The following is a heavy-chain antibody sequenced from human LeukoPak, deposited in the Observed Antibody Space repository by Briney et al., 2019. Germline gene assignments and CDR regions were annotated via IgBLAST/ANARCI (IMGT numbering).Heavy chain of an antibody. CDR2: IKQDGSEK. Sequence: PGGSLRLSCAASGFTFSTSWMTWVRQAPGKGLEWVANIKQDGSEKYYVDSVKGRFAVSRDNAKNSLYLQMNSLRAEDTAVYYCARAQSGFWGGYCFDYWGQGTLVTVSS. V-gene: IGHV3-7*01. D-gene: IGHD3-3*01. CDR1: GFTFSTSW. J-gene: IGHJ4*02. CDR3: ARAQSGFWGGYCFDY.